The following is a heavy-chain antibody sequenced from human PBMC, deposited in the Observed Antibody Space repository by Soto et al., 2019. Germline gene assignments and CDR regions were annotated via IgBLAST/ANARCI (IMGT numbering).Heavy chain of an antibody. V-gene: IGHV3-64D*06. CDR2: IGSTGAST. D-gene: IGHD3-16*01. CDR1: GFTFSHSA. CDR3: VRGGGAYAGSSLWFDS. J-gene: IGHJ5*01. Sequence: GGSLRLSCSASGFTFSHSAMHWVRQAPGKGLEYVAAIGSTGASTYYPGSVKGRFIISRDNSKNTLFLQMDSLRPEDTAVYYCVRGGGAYAGSSLWFDSWGQGTLVTVSS.